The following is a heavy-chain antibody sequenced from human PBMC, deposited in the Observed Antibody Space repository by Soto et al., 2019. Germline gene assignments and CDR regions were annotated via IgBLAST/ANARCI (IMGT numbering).Heavy chain of an antibody. CDR2: ISAYNGNT. Sequence: GALMMLSCKASVNTITSNGLSWVIQAPGQGLEWMGWISAYNGNTNYAQKLQGRVTMTTDTSTSTAYMELRSLRSDDTAVYYCARDLIAGAAFDYWGQGTLVTVSS. V-gene: IGHV1-18*01. D-gene: IGHD6-13*01. CDR3: ARDLIAGAAFDY. CDR1: VNTITSNG. J-gene: IGHJ4*02.